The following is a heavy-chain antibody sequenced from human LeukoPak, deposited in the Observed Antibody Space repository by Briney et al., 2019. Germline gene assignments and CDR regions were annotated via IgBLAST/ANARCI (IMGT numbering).Heavy chain of an antibody. J-gene: IGHJ4*02. D-gene: IGHD4-17*01. CDR2: ISYDGSNK. V-gene: IGHV3-30*18. CDR1: GFTFSSYG. CDR3: AKSRDDYGESGLDY. Sequence: PGGSLRLSCAASGFTFSSYGMHRVRQAPGKGLEWVAVISYDGSNKYYADSVKGRFTISRDNSKNTLYLQMNSLRAEDTAVYYCAKSRDDYGESGLDYWGQGTLVTVSS.